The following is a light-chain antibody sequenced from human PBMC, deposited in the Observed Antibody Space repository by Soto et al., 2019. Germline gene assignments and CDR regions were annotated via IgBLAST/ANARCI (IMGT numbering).Light chain of an antibody. CDR2: GDS. Sequence: QSALTQPASVSVSPGQSITISCTGTSSDVGGYNLVSWYQQHPGKAPKLLIFGDSERPSGVSNRFSGSKSGNTASLTISGVQAEDEADYHCCSYAGASFVFGTGTKLTVL. V-gene: IGLV2-23*01. CDR3: CSYAGASFV. CDR1: SSDVGGYNL. J-gene: IGLJ1*01.